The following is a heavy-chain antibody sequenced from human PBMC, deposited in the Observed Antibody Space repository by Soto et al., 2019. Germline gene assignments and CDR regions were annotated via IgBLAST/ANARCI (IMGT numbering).Heavy chain of an antibody. Sequence: GGSLRLSCSASGFSISNIMHWVCHAPGKGLESVSAISASGNNTYYADSVKGRFTISRDNSKNTLYLQLTSLRTEDTAVYYCAKSLTVGASGPDYWGQGTLVTVSS. J-gene: IGHJ4*02. CDR3: AKSLTVGASGPDY. D-gene: IGHD1-26*01. V-gene: IGHV3-64D*06. CDR2: ISASGNNT. CDR1: GFSISNI.